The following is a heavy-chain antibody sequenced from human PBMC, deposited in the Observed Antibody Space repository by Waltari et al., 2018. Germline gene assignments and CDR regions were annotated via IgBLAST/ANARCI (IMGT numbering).Heavy chain of an antibody. Sequence: QVQLQESGPGLVKPSETLSLTCTVSGGSISSYYWSRIRQPAGKGLEWIGRIYTSGSTNYNPSLKSRVTMSVDTSKNQFSLKLSSVTAADTAVYYCARVGRGELRYYFDYWGQGTLVTVSS. V-gene: IGHV4-4*07. CDR3: ARVGRGELRYYFDY. D-gene: IGHD1-26*01. J-gene: IGHJ4*02. CDR1: GGSISSYY. CDR2: IYTSGST.